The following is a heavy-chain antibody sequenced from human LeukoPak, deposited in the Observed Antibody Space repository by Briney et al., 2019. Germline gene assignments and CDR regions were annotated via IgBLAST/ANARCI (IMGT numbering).Heavy chain of an antibody. CDR1: GGSIRSYY. V-gene: IGHV4-59*12. CDR3: ARPNCSGGSCYSTTNGAFDI. D-gene: IGHD2-15*01. CDR2: IYYSRRT. J-gene: IGHJ3*02. Sequence: SSEPLSLTCTVSGGSIRSYYWSWIRQSPGKGLEWCGYIYYSRRTNYTPSLKSLVTISVGASKTQFSLKLSSVAAADTAVYYCARPNCSGGSCYSTTNGAFDIWGQRTMVTVSS.